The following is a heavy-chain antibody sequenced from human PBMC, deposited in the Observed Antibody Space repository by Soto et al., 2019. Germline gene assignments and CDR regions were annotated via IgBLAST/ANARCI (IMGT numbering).Heavy chain of an antibody. D-gene: IGHD1-26*01. V-gene: IGHV1-24*01. CDR1: GYTLTELS. Sequence: ASVKVSCKVSGYTLTELSMHWVRQAPGKGLEWMGGFDPEDGNTNYAQKLQGRVTMTTDTSTSTAYMELRSLRSDDTAVYYCARGNRGEYGSYYYDYWGQGTLVTVSS. J-gene: IGHJ4*02. CDR3: ARGNRGEYGSYYYDY. CDR2: FDPEDGNT.